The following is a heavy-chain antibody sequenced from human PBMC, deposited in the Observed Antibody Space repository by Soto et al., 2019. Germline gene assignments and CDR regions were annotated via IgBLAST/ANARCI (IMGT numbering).Heavy chain of an antibody. V-gene: IGHV1-69*08. CDR2: IIPILGIA. J-gene: IGHJ4*02. CDR1: GGTISSYT. Sequence: QVQVVQSGAEVKKPGSSVKVSCKASGGTISSYTINWVRQAPGQGREWMGRIIPILGIANYAQKFQGRVTITADKSTSTVYMELSSLRSVDKAVYYCAREMGDDSGSDWGQGTLVIVSS. D-gene: IGHD3-10*01. CDR3: AREMGDDSGSD.